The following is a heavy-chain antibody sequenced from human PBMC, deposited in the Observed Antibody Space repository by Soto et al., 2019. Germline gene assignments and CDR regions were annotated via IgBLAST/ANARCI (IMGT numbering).Heavy chain of an antibody. CDR3: ARAELVGSRGSGTQNWFDP. D-gene: IGHD3-10*01. J-gene: IGHJ5*02. CDR1: GYTFTGYD. Sequence: ASVKVSCKASGYTFTGYDIHWLRQAPGQGPEWMGWVNPNSGGTNYAQKFQGWVTMTRDTSISTAYMDLSRLTSDDTAVYYCARAELVGSRGSGTQNWFDPWGQGTLVTVSS. V-gene: IGHV1-2*04. CDR2: VNPNSGGT.